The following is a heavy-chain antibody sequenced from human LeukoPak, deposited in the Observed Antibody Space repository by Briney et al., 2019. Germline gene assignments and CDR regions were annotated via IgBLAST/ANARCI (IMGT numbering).Heavy chain of an antibody. CDR1: GGSISSGDYY. Sequence: SQTLSLTCTVSGGSISSGDYYWSWIRQPPGKGLEWIGCIYYSGSTYYNPSLKSRVTISVDTSKNQFSLKLSSVPAADTAVYYCASGRGYSSSSRRFDPWGPGTLVTVSS. V-gene: IGHV4-30-4*08. CDR2: IYYSGST. CDR3: ASGRGYSSSSRRFDP. J-gene: IGHJ5*02. D-gene: IGHD6-6*01.